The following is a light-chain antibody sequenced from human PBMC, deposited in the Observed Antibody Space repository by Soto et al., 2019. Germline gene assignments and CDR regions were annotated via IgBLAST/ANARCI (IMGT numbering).Light chain of an antibody. Sequence: EIVLTQSPGTLSLSPGQRATLSCRASQSVSSSSLAWYQQRPGQAPRLLISGASRRATGIPDRFSGSGSGTDFTLTISRLEPEDFAVYYCQHYGASPKYTFGQGTKLEIK. CDR1: QSVSSSS. CDR2: GAS. V-gene: IGKV3-20*01. CDR3: QHYGASPKYT. J-gene: IGKJ2*01.